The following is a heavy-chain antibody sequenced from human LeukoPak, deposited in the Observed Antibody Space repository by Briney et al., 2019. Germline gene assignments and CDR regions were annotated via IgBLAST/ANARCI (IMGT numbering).Heavy chain of an antibody. V-gene: IGHV3-30*02. Sequence: GGSLRLSCAASGFTVSSKYMSWVRQAPGKGLEWVAFIRYDGSNKYYADSVKGRFTISRDNSKNTLYLQMNSLRAEDTAVYYCAKDSAPSSSWDIIDYWGQGTLVTVSS. CDR1: GFTVSSKY. CDR2: IRYDGSNK. D-gene: IGHD6-13*01. CDR3: AKDSAPSSSWDIIDY. J-gene: IGHJ4*02.